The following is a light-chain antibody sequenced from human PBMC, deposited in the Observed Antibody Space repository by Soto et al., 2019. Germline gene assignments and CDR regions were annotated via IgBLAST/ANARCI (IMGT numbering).Light chain of an antibody. CDR2: AAS. J-gene: IGKJ5*01. CDR1: QSISSY. CDR3: QQRNVWPPIT. Sequence: DIQITQSPASLSASLGDIVTITCRASQSISSYLNWYQQKPGKAPKLLIYAASSLQSGVPSRFSGSGSGTEFTLTINNLEPEDFAVYYCQQRNVWPPITFGQGTRLEIK. V-gene: IGKV1-39*01.